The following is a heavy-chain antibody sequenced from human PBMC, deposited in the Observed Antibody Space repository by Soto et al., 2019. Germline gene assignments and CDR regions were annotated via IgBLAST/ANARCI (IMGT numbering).Heavy chain of an antibody. D-gene: IGHD1-7*01. CDR3: AKSHLYNWNYHIDF. CDR2: ISNDGREK. V-gene: IGHV3-30*18. CDR1: GFTFSSFG. Sequence: QVQLAESGGGVVQPGRSLRLSCGASGFTFSSFGMHWVRQAPGKGLGWVAVISNDGREKYYGESVKGRFTISRDNSMDTFYLQMNSLRPEDSALYYCAKSHLYNWNYHIDFWGQGTLVAVSS. J-gene: IGHJ4*02.